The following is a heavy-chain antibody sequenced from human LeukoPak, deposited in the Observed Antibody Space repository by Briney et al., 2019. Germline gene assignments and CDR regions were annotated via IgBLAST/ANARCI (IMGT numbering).Heavy chain of an antibody. CDR3: ARVGRGGGRPYCYYGMDV. V-gene: IGHV1-2*02. CDR2: INPNSGGT. CDR1: GYTFTGYY. J-gene: IGHJ6*02. Sequence: ASVKVSCKASGYTFTGYYMHWVRQAPGQGLEWMGWINPNSGGTNYAQKFQGRVTMTRDTSISTAYMELSRLRSDDTAVYYCARVGRGGGRPYCYYGMDVWGQGTTVTVSS. D-gene: IGHD2-15*01.